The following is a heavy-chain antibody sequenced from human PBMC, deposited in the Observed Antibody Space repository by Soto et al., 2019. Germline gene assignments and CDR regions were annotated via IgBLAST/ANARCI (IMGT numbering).Heavy chain of an antibody. J-gene: IGHJ4*02. Sequence: SETLSLTCTVSGGSISSGGYYWSWIRQHPGKGLEWIGYIYYSGSTYYNPSLKSRVTISVDTSKNQFSLKLGSVTAADTAVYYCARDGWGYDFWSGPDFFDYWGPGTLVTVSS. V-gene: IGHV4-31*02. CDR3: ARDGWGYDFWSGPDFFDY. CDR2: IYYSGST. D-gene: IGHD3-3*01. CDR1: GGSISSGGYY.